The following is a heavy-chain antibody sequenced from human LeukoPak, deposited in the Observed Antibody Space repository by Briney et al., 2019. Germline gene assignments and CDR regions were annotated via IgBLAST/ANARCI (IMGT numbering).Heavy chain of an antibody. V-gene: IGHV4-59*01. CDR2: IYYSEGT. CDR3: AREATAATPSHFDY. Sequence: PAETLSLTCTVSGGSISSYYWSSIRQPPGKGLEWNAYIYYSEGTNYNPSLKSRVTISVDTSKNQFSLKLSSVTAADTAVYYCAREATAATPSHFDYWGRGTLVTVSS. CDR1: GGSISSYY. D-gene: IGHD2-15*01. J-gene: IGHJ4*02.